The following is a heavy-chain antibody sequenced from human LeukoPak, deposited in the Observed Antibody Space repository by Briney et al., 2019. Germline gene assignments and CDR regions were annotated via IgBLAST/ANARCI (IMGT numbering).Heavy chain of an antibody. CDR3: AKDRHYESNVLGY. Sequence: GGSLRLSCAASGFTFSSYAMHWVRQAPGKGLEGVAIITYDGTDEYYTDSVKGRFTISRDNSKNTVYLQMNSLRAEDTAVYYCAKDRHYESNVLGYWGQGTLVTVSS. CDR2: ITYDGTDE. D-gene: IGHD3-22*01. J-gene: IGHJ4*02. V-gene: IGHV3-30*18. CDR1: GFTFSSYA.